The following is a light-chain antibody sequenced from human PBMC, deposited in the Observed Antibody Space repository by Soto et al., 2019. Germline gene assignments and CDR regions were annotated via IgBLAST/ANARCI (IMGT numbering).Light chain of an antibody. CDR1: SSDVGTYNS. CDR3: SSYTASSTLV. V-gene: IGLV2-14*01. J-gene: IGLJ2*01. CDR2: DVS. Sequence: QSALTQPASVSGSPGQSITFSCTGTSSDVGTYNSVSWYQQHPGKAPKLMIFDVSNRPSGVSNRFSGSKSGNTASLTISGLQAEDEADYYCSSYTASSTLVFGGGTKVTVL.